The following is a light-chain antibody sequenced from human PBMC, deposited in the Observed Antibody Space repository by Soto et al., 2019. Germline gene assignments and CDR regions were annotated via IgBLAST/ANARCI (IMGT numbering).Light chain of an antibody. CDR1: SSNIGAGYD. J-gene: IGLJ2*01. CDR3: QSYDSKVV. V-gene: IGLV1-40*01. CDR2: GNS. Sequence: QSVLTQPPSVSGAPGQRVTISGTGSSSNIGAGYDVHWYQQLPGTAPKLLIYGNSNRPSGVPDRFSGSKSGTSASLAITGLQAEDEADYYCQSYDSKVVFGGGTKVTVL.